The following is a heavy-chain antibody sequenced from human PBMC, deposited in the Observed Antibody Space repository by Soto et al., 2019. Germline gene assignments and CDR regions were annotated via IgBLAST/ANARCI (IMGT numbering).Heavy chain of an antibody. CDR2: IYPGDSDT. CDR1: GYSFTSYW. V-gene: IGHV5-51*01. J-gene: IGHJ6*02. Sequence: HGESLKISCKGSGYSFTSYWIGWVRQMPGKGLEWMGIIYPGDSDTRYSPSFQGQVTISADKSISTAYLQWSSLKASDTAMYYCARQPGYSYDYYYYYYGMDVWGQGTTVTVS. D-gene: IGHD5-18*01. CDR3: ARQPGYSYDYYYYYYGMDV.